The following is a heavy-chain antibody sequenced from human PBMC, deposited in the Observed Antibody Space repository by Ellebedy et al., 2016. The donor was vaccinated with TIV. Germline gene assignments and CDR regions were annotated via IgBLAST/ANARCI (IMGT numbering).Heavy chain of an antibody. CDR3: AKVPFGFFSTSPCSYFDD. D-gene: IGHD2/OR15-2a*01. Sequence: GESLKISCAASGFTFSYYWMHWVRQAPGKELEWVAVISYDGNKRSYVDSVKGRFTISRDYSKKTLYLELNSLRPEAAAVHYCAKVPFGFFSTSPCSYFDDWGLGTLVTVSS. J-gene: IGHJ4*02. CDR2: ISYDGNKR. V-gene: IGHV3-30*18. CDR1: GFTFSYYW.